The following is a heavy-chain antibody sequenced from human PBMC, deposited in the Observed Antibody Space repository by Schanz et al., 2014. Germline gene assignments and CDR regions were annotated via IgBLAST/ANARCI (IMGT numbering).Heavy chain of an antibody. V-gene: IGHV1-2*06. CDR1: GYTFRHYG. CDR2: ISPNSGDT. D-gene: IGHD3-3*02. Sequence: QVQLVQSGSELKKPGASVKVSCKASGYTFRHYGISWLRQAPGQGLEWMGRISPNSGDTHSAQKFQGRVTMTWDRSISTANMELSRLRSDDTAVYYCARENKDYDSILNKFFHYGLDLWGQGTTVTVSS. J-gene: IGHJ6*02. CDR3: ARENKDYDSILNKFFHYGLDL.